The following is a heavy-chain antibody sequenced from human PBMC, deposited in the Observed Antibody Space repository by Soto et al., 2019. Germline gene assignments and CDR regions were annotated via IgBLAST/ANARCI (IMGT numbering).Heavy chain of an antibody. D-gene: IGHD1-26*01. J-gene: IGHJ4*02. CDR3: ARELIVGAPDYFDY. V-gene: IGHV3-30*04. CDR1: GFTFSDYP. CDR2: ISYDGRVK. Sequence: QVQLVESGGGVVQPGRSLSLSCAASGFTFSDYPMHWVRQAPGKGLEWVAVISYDGRVKYYVDSVKGRFTIARDDSKNTLYLQLNSLRVDDTAGYYWARELIVGAPDYFDYWGQGTLVTVSS.